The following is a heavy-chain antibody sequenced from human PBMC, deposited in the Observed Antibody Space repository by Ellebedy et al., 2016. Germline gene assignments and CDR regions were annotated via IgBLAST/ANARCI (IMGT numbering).Heavy chain of an antibody. J-gene: IGHJ6*02. D-gene: IGHD6-13*01. CDR1: GFTFSSYD. CDR3: ARARSSGYSRRYYNGMDV. V-gene: IGHV3-13*01. Sequence: GESLKISCAASGFTFSSYDMHWVRQATGKGLEWVSAIGTAGDTYYPGSVKGRFTISRENAKNSLYLQMNSLRAGDTAVYYCARARSSGYSRRYYNGMDVWGQGTTVTVSS. CDR2: IGTAGDT.